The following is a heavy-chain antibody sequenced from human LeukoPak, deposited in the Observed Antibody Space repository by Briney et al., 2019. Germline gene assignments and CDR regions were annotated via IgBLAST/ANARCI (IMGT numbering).Heavy chain of an antibody. CDR2: ISYDGSNK. Sequence: GGSLRLSCAASGFTFSSYAMHWVRQAPGKGLEWVAVISYDGSNKYYADSVKGRFTISRDNSKNTLYLQMNSLRAEDTAVYYCARGRDIVGALDYWGQGTLVTVPS. CDR1: GFTFSSYA. CDR3: ARGRDIVGALDY. J-gene: IGHJ4*02. V-gene: IGHV3-30-3*01. D-gene: IGHD1-26*01.